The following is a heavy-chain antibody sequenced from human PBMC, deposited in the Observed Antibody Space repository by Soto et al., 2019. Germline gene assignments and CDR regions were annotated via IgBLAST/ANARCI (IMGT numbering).Heavy chain of an antibody. CDR2: IYYIGST. CDR1: GDSITNSNYY. Sequence: QLQLQESGPGLVKPSETLSLTCTVSGDSITNSNYYWGWLRQPPGKGLEWIASIYYIGSTYYNPSLKSRVTTSVDTSNNQFSLNLNSVTASDTAVSYCAGRNSLASLSLNFRELSNYKWIDPWGPGTLVTVSS. CDR3: AGRNSLASLSLNFRELSNYKWIDP. D-gene: IGHD3-16*02. V-gene: IGHV4-39*01. J-gene: IGHJ5*02.